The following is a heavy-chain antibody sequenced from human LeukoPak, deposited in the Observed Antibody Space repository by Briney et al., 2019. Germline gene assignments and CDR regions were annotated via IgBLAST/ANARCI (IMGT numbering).Heavy chain of an antibody. CDR1: GYTFTGYY. CDR2: ISPNSGGT. CDR3: ARDLVDTAMIANWFDP. V-gene: IGHV1-2*02. D-gene: IGHD5-18*01. J-gene: IGHJ5*02. Sequence: ASVKVSCKASGYTFTGYYMRWVRQAPGQGLEWMGWISPNSGGTNYAQKFQGRVTMTRDTSISTAYMELSRLRSDDTAVYYCARDLVDTAMIANWFDPWGQGTLVTVSS.